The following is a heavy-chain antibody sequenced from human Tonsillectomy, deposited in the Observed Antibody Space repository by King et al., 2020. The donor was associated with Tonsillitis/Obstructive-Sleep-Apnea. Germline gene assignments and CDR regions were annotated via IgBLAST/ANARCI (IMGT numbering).Heavy chain of an antibody. J-gene: IGHJ4*02. CDR1: GGSVSSSIYY. V-gene: IGHV4-39*01. D-gene: IGHD3-3*01. CDR3: ALGKYDFRSGYYDPFDY. CDR2: FFYSGST. Sequence: QLQESGPGLVKASETLSLTCTVSGGSVSSSIYYWGWIRQPPGKGLEWIGSFFYSGSTFYNPSLKRRVTISVDASKDQFSLQLTSVTAADTAVYYCALGKYDFRSGYYDPFDYWGQGTLVTVSS.